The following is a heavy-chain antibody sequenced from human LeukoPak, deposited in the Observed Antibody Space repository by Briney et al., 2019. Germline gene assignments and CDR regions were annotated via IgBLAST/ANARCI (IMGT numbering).Heavy chain of an antibody. Sequence: GGSLRLSCAASGFTFSSYAMSWVRQAPGKGLVWVSRINTDGSSTTYADSVKGRFTISGDNAKNTLYLQMSSLRAEDTAVYYCARTVTTLDYWGQGTLVTVSS. CDR2: INTDGSST. CDR1: GFTFSSYA. D-gene: IGHD4-17*01. CDR3: ARTVTTLDY. V-gene: IGHV3-74*03. J-gene: IGHJ4*02.